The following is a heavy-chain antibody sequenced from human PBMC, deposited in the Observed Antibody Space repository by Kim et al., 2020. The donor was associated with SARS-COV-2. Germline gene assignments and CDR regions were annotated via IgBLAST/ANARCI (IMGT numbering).Heavy chain of an antibody. Sequence: SETLSLTCTVSGGSISSGGYYWSWIRQHPGKGLEWIGYIYYSGSTYYNPSLKSRVTISVDTSKNQFSLKLSSVTAADTAVYYCATTNYGSGSYYDYWGQGTLVTVSS. D-gene: IGHD3-10*01. CDR1: GGSISSGGYY. J-gene: IGHJ4*02. CDR3: ATTNYGSGSYYDY. V-gene: IGHV4-31*03. CDR2: IYYSGST.